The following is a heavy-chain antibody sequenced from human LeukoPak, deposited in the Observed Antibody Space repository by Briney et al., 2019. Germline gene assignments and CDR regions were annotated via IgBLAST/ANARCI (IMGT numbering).Heavy chain of an antibody. V-gene: IGHV3-49*04. CDR1: GFTFGDYA. J-gene: IGHJ4*02. CDR2: IRRKGYGGTT. Sequence: GGSLRLSCTTSGFTFGDYAMSWVRQAPGKGLEWVGFIRRKGYGGTTEYAASVKGRFTISRDDSKSIAYLQMNTPKTEDTAVYYCAREAEMTTIYYFDYWGQGTLVTVSS. D-gene: IGHD5-24*01. CDR3: AREAEMTTIYYFDY.